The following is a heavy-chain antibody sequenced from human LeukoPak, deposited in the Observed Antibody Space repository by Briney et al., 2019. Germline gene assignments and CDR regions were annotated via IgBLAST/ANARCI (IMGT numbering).Heavy chain of an antibody. Sequence: PSETLSLTCTVSGDSISSGDYYWSWIRQPAGKGLEWIGRIYTSGSTNYNPSLKSRVTISVDTSKNQFSLKLSSVTAADTAVYYCARHDGGPDAFDIWGHGSMVTVSS. V-gene: IGHV4-61*02. CDR2: IYTSGST. CDR1: GDSISSGDYY. D-gene: IGHD4-23*01. CDR3: ARHDGGPDAFDI. J-gene: IGHJ3*02.